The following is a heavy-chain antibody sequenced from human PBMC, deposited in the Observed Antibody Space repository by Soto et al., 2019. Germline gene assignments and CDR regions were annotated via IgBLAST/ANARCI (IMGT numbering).Heavy chain of an antibody. D-gene: IGHD3-3*01. CDR2: IIPIFGTA. CDR3: AREGRVFSDFWSGHPEINWFGP. Sequence: QVQLVQPGAEVKKPGSSVKVSCKASGGTFSSYAISWVRQAPGQGLEWMGGIIPIFGTANYAQKFQGRVTITADNTTSTAYMRLSSLRSEDKSVYYCAREGRVFSDFWSGHPEINWFGPWGEGTLVTVST. J-gene: IGHJ5*02. CDR1: GGTFSSYA. V-gene: IGHV1-69*06.